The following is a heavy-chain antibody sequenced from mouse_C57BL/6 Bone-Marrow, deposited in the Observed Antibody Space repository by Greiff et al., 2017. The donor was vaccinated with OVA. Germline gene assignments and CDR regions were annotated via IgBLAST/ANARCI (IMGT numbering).Heavy chain of an antibody. CDR1: GYTFTSYW. V-gene: IGHV1-72*01. CDR2: IDPNSGGT. Sequence: QVQLKESGAELMKPGASVKLSCKASGYTFTSYWMHWVKQRPGRGLEWIGRIDPNSGGTKYNEKFKSKATLTVDKPSSTAYMQLSSLTSEDSAVYYCARVKEPRGNYFDYWGQGTTLTVSS. CDR3: ARVKEPRGNYFDY. J-gene: IGHJ2*01.